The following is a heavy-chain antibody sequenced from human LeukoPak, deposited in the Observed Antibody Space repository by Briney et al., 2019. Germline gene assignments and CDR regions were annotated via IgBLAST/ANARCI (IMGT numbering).Heavy chain of an antibody. Sequence: QSVGSLRLSCAASGFTFSSYWMHWVRQARGKGLVWVSRINSDGSSTSYADSVTGRFTISRDNAKTTLYLQMIRLSAEDTAVYYCARDGNDFWSGYYYLWGQGTLVTVFS. CDR3: ARDGNDFWSGYYYL. CDR1: GFTFSSYW. V-gene: IGHV3-74*01. J-gene: IGHJ4*02. CDR2: INSDGSST. D-gene: IGHD3-3*01.